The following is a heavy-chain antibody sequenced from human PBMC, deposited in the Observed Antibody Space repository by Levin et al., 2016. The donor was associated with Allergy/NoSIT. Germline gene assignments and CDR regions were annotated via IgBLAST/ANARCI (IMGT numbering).Heavy chain of an antibody. CDR1: GYTFSIYG. CDR3: VRGNLMDLSRNDY. J-gene: IGHJ4*02. Sequence: ASVKVSCKASGYTFSIYGITWVRQAPGQGLEWMGWIHAYNGKTQYAQKLQDRVTMTTHTPTSTAYMDLRSLTFDDTAVYFCVRGNLMDLSRNDYWGQGTLVSVSS. D-gene: IGHD2-2*03. CDR2: IHAYNGKT. V-gene: IGHV1-18*01.